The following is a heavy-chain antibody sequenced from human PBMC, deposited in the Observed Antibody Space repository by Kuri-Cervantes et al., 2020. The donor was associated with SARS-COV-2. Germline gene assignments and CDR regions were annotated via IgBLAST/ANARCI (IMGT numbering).Heavy chain of an antibody. V-gene: IGHV3-23*01. CDR2: ISGSGGST. CDR1: GFTFSSYA. Sequence: GGSLRLSCAASGFTFSSYAMSWVRQAPGKGLEWVSAISGSGGSTYYADSVKGRFTISRDNSKNTLYLQMNSLRAEDTAVYYCAGGVDLPTNLDYWGQGTLVTVSS. J-gene: IGHJ4*02. D-gene: IGHD3-3*01. CDR3: AGGVDLPTNLDY.